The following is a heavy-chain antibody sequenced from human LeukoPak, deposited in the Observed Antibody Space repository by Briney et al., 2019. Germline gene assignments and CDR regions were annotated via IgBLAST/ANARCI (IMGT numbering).Heavy chain of an antibody. CDR1: GFTFSSYS. CDR2: ISSSSTI. CDR3: ARGGLTIFGVVNYMDV. Sequence: GGSLRLSCAASGFTFSSYSMNWVRQAPGKGLEWVSYISSSSTIYYADSVKGRFTISRDNAKNSLYLQMNSLRAEDTALYYCARGGLTIFGVVNYMDVWGKGTTVTVSS. V-gene: IGHV3-48*04. J-gene: IGHJ6*03. D-gene: IGHD3-3*01.